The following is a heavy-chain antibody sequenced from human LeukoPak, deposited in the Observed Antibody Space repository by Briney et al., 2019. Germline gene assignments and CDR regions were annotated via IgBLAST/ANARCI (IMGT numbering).Heavy chain of an antibody. D-gene: IGHD1-14*01. CDR3: AKGSGINHYHWIDP. J-gene: IGHJ5*02. Sequence: GGSLRHSCAASEFTFSNYAMNWVRQAPGRGLEWVSGISGGGGSTYYATSVQGRFTLPRDHSKTALYLQMDGLRAEDTALYYCAKGSGINHYHWIDPWGQGTLVTVSS. CDR2: ISGGGGST. V-gene: IGHV3-23*01. CDR1: EFTFSNYA.